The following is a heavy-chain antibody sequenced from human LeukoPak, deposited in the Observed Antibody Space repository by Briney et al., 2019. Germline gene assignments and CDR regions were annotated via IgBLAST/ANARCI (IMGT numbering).Heavy chain of an antibody. CDR1: GGSISSSSYY. J-gene: IGHJ6*03. V-gene: IGHV4-39*07. CDR2: IYYSGST. Sequence: KPSETLSLTCTVSGGSISSSSYYWGWIRQPPGKGLEWIGSIYYSGSTYYNPSLKSRVTISVDTSKNQFSLKLSSVTAADTAVYYCARASVTSEYYYYYYMDVWGKGTTVTVSS. D-gene: IGHD4-11*01. CDR3: ARASVTSEYYYYYYMDV.